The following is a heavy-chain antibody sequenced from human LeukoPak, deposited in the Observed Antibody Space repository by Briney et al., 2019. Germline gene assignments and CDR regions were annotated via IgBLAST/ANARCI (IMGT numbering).Heavy chain of an antibody. CDR3: AKDQGYYDSSGYHPFDY. V-gene: IGHV3-30*18. D-gene: IGHD3-22*01. J-gene: IGHJ4*02. CDR2: ISYDGSNK. CDR1: GFTFSSYG. Sequence: GGSLRLSCAASGFTFSSYGMHWVRQAPGKGLEWVAVISYDGSNKYYADSVKGRFTISRDNSKNTLYLQMNSLRAEDTAVYYCAKDQGYYDSSGYHPFDYWGQGTLVTVPS.